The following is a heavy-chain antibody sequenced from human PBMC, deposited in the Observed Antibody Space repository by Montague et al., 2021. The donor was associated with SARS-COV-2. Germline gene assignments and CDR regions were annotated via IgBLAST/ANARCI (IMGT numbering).Heavy chain of an antibody. D-gene: IGHD3-22*01. Sequence: PALVKPTQTLTLTCTFSGFSLSTSGVGVGWIRQPPGKALEWLALIYWDDDKRYSPSLKSRLTITKDTSKYQVVLTMTNMDPVDTATYYCAHSRYYYYDSSGDRVYYFDYWGQGTLVTVSS. V-gene: IGHV2-5*02. CDR3: AHSRYYYYDSSGDRVYYFDY. J-gene: IGHJ4*02. CDR2: IYWDDDK. CDR1: GFSLSTSGVG.